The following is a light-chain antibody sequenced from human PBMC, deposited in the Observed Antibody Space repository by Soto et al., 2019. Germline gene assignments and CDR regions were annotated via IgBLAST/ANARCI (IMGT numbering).Light chain of an antibody. V-gene: IGLV2-14*01. J-gene: IGLJ2*01. CDR1: SSDVGGYDY. CDR2: EVS. Sequence: QSALTQPASVSGSPGQSITISCTGTSSDVGGYDYVSWYQHHPGKVPKLIIYEVSKRPSGVSHRFSGSKSGNTASLTISRLQTEDEADYYCSSYTPTSALVFGGGTKLTVL. CDR3: SSYTPTSALV.